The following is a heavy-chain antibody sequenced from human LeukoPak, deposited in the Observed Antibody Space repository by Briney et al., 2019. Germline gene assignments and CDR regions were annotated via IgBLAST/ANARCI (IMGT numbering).Heavy chain of an antibody. V-gene: IGHV2-5*01. CDR3: AHSRRERYDGWGKLYGMDV. D-gene: IGHD5-24*01. Sequence: SGPTLVKPTQTLTLTCTFSGFSLSTSGVGVGWIRQPPGKALEWLALIYWNDDKRYSPSLKSRLTITKDTSKNQVVLTMTNMDPVDTATYYCAHSRRERYDGWGKLYGMDVWGQGTTVTVSS. CDR1: GFSLSTSGVG. J-gene: IGHJ6*02. CDR2: IYWNDDK.